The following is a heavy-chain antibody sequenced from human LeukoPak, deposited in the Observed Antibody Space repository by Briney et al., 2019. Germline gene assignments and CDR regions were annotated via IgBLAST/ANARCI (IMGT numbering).Heavy chain of an antibody. CDR2: IRGSGDST. Sequence: GALRLSCAVSGFTFSTYAMSWVRQAPGKGLGRVSAIRGSGDSTYYADSVKGRFTISRDNSKNTLYLQMNSLRAEDTAVYYCAKRFRGSSGLYYFDYWGQGTLVTVSS. CDR1: GFTFSTYA. V-gene: IGHV3-23*01. J-gene: IGHJ4*02. CDR3: AKRFRGSSGLYYFDY. D-gene: IGHD6-13*01.